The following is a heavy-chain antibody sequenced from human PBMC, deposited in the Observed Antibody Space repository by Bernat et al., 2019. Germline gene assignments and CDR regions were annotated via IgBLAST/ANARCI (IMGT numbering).Heavy chain of an antibody. Sequence: EVQLLESGGGLVQPGGSLRLSCAASGFTFRSNAMSWVRQAPGKGLECVSYISSSGGTTEYADSVKGRFTVSRDNSKNSLYLQMNSLRAEDTAVYYCASGKNGEGGYLGYWGQGTLVTVSS. D-gene: IGHD3-16*01. J-gene: IGHJ4*02. CDR2: ISSSGGTT. V-gene: IGHV3-23*01. CDR3: ASGKNGEGGYLGY. CDR1: GFTFRSNA.